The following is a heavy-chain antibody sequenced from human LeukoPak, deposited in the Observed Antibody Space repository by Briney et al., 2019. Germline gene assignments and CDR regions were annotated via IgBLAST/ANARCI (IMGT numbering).Heavy chain of an antibody. CDR3: ARRTDYSSGWYGLDY. D-gene: IGHD6-19*01. Sequence: SETLSLTCTVSGGSISSYYWSWIRQPPGKGLEWIGYIYYSGSTYYNPSLKSRVTISVDTSKNQFSLKLSSVTAADTAVYYCARRTDYSSGWYGLDYWGQGTLVTVSS. V-gene: IGHV4-59*08. CDR2: IYYSGST. CDR1: GGSISSYY. J-gene: IGHJ4*02.